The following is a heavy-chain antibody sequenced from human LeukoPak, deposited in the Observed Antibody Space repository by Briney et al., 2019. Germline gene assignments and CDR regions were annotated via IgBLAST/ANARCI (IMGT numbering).Heavy chain of an antibody. J-gene: IGHJ4*02. D-gene: IGHD3-22*01. Sequence: GGSLRLSFAASGFTFSSYAMSWVRQAPGKGLEWVSVISASGGRTSYADSVKGRFTVSRDNSKNTLYLQMNSLRAEDTAVYFCVEGGAPSYYDGSGDAYFDYWGQGTLVTVSS. V-gene: IGHV3-23*01. CDR1: GFTFSSYA. CDR2: ISASGGRT. CDR3: VEGGAPSYYDGSGDAYFDY.